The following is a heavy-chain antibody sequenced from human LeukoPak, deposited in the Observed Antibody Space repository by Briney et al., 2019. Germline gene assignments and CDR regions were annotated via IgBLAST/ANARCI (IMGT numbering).Heavy chain of an antibody. CDR2: ISWNSGSI. D-gene: IGHD5-18*01. CDR1: GFTFDDYA. CDR3: AKGKIRGYNFGYFDW. J-gene: IGHJ4*02. V-gene: IGHV3-9*01. Sequence: GGSLRLSCAASGFTFDDYAMHWVRQAPGKGLEWVSGISWNSGSIGYADSVKGRFTISRDNARNSLYLQMSSLRAEDTALYYCAKGKIRGYNFGYFDWWGQGALVTVSS.